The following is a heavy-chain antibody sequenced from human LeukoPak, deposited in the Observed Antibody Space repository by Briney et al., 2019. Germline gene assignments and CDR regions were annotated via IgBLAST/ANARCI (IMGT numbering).Heavy chain of an antibody. V-gene: IGHV3-64*01. Sequence: GGSLRLSCAASGFTFSGYAMHWVRQAPGKRLEYVSAISSNGGSTYYANSVKGRFTISRDNSKNTLYLQMGSLRAEDMAVYYCARDSVGATQNSVWFDPWGQGILVTVSS. J-gene: IGHJ5*02. D-gene: IGHD1-26*01. CDR2: ISSNGGST. CDR1: GFTFSGYA. CDR3: ARDSVGATQNSVWFDP.